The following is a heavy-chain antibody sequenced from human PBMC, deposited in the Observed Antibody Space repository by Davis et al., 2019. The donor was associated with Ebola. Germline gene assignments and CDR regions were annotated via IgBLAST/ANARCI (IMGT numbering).Heavy chain of an antibody. CDR1: GDSISSSNW. J-gene: IGHJ4*02. D-gene: IGHD1-26*01. CDR2: ISQSGST. V-gene: IGHV4-4*02. Sequence: SETLSLTCAVSGDSISSSNWWSWVRQPPRKGLEWIGEISQSGSTNYNPSLKSRVTISVDTSKNQFSLKLSSVTAADTAVYYCARQSSYSGSYPYYFDYWGQGTLVTVSS. CDR3: ARQSSYSGSYPYYFDY.